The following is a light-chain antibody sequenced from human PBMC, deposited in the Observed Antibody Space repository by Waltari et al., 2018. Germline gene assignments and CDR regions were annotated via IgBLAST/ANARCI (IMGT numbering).Light chain of an antibody. CDR2: GAS. CDR3: QQYDGSVLS. V-gene: IGKV3-20*01. Sequence: IVLTQSPDTLSLSPAQRATLSCRASQTINNNFLVWYQQKLGQAPRLIIHGASSRSTGFPDRFSGSGSGTDFTLSISSLKPEDSAVYYCQQYDGSVLSFGGGTKVEI. CDR1: QTINNNF. J-gene: IGKJ4*01.